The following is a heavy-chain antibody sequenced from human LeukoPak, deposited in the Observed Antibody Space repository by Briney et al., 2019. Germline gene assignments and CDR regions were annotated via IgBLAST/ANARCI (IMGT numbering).Heavy chain of an antibody. CDR2: ISSSSSYI. J-gene: IGHJ6*02. CDR1: GFTCSSYN. V-gene: IGHV3-21*01. D-gene: IGHD6-13*01. Sequence: GRSRRLSCAGSGFTCSSYNMNCLRQAPDKGLEWVSSISSSSSYIYYADSVKGRFTISRDNAKNSLYLQMNSLRAEDTAVYYCASTQQLDGYYYYYGMDVWGQGTTVTVSS. CDR3: ASTQQLDGYYYYYGMDV.